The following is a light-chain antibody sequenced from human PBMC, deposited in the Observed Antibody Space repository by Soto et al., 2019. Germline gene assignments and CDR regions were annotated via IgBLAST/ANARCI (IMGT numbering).Light chain of an antibody. CDR2: GAS. V-gene: IGKV3-15*01. J-gene: IGKJ1*01. CDR1: QSVSSN. Sequence: EIVLTQSPGTLSLSPGARATLSCRASQSVSSNLAWYQQKPGQAPRLLIYGASTRATGIPARFSGRGSGTEFTLTISSLQSEDFAVYYCQQYNNWPRTFGQGTKVDIK. CDR3: QQYNNWPRT.